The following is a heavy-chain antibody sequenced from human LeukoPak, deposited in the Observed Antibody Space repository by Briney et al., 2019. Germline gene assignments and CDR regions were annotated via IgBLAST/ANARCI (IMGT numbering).Heavy chain of an antibody. CDR2: IWYDGSNK. CDR1: AFTFSSYG. J-gene: IGHJ4*02. V-gene: IGHV3-33*01. CDR3: ARDQAYSDY. Sequence: GGSLRLSCAVSAFTFSSYGMHWVRQAPGKGLEWVAVIWYDGSNKYYADSVKGRFTISRDNSTNTLYLQMNSLRTEDTAVYYCARDQAYSDYWGQGTLVTVSS.